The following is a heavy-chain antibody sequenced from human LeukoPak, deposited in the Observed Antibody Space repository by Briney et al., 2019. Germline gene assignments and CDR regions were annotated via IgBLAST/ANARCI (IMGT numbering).Heavy chain of an antibody. Sequence: RPGGSLRLSCAASGFTFSSYGMHWVRQAPGKGLEWVAVISYDGSNKYYADSVKGRFTISRDNSKNTLYLQMNSLRAEDTAVYYCANDQGGGIYCSGGSCPTGLYWGQGTLVTVSS. V-gene: IGHV3-30*18. D-gene: IGHD2-15*01. CDR1: GFTFSSYG. CDR2: ISYDGSNK. CDR3: ANDQGGGIYCSGGSCPTGLY. J-gene: IGHJ4*02.